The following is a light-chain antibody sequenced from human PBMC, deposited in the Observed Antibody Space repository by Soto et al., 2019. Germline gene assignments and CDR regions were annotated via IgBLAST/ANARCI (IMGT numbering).Light chain of an antibody. Sequence: ASQSIRPSLAWYQQKPGQAPRLFIFDASNRANGVPARFGGSGSGTDFTLTIYSLEPEDCAVYYCQLRSSLLPSFGGGTKVDI. J-gene: IGKJ4*01. CDR3: QLRSSLLPS. V-gene: IGKV3-11*01. CDR2: DAS. CDR1: QSIRPS.